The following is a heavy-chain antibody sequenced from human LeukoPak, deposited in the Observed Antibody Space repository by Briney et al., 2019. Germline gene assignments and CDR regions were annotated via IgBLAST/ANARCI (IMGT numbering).Heavy chain of an antibody. D-gene: IGHD2-15*01. J-gene: IGHJ1*01. V-gene: IGHV3-7*01. CDR1: GFTFSSYW. CDR3: ARDLMGAAHYFQH. Sequence: GGSLRLSCAASGFTFSSYWMSWVRQAPGKGLEWVANIKQDGSEKYYVDSVKGRFTISRDNAKNSLYLQMNSLRAEDTAVYYCARDLMGAAHYFQHWGHGTLVIVSS. CDR2: IKQDGSEK.